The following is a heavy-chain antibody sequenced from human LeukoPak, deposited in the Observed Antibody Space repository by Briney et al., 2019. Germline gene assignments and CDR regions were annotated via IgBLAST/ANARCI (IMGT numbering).Heavy chain of an antibody. D-gene: IGHD5-12*01. J-gene: IGHJ4*02. V-gene: IGHV1-2*02. CDR1: GYTFTAYY. CDR3: TGGATTPVY. Sequence: ASVKVSCKASGYTFTAYYMHWVRQAPGQGLEWMGWINPHSGGTNYAQKFQGRVTMTRDTSISTAFMELSRLTSDDTAVYYCTGGATTPVYWGQGTLVTVSS. CDR2: INPHSGGT.